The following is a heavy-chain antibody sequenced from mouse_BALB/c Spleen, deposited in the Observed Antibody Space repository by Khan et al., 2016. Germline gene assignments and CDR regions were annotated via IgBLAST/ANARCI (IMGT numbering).Heavy chain of an antibody. CDR2: ISSGSSTI. J-gene: IGHJ4*01. D-gene: IGHD2-1*01. CDR1: GFTFSSFG. CDR3: ARIYGNYAMDY. V-gene: IGHV5-17*02. Sequence: EVELVESGGGLVQPGGSRKLSCAASGFTFSSFGMHWVRQAPEKGLEWVAYISSGSSTIYYADTVKGRFTISRDNPKHTLFLQMTSLRSEDTAMYYCARIYGNYAMDYWGQGTSVTVSS.